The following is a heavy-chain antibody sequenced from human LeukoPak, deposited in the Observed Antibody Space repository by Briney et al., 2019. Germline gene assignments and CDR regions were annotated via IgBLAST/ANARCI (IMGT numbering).Heavy chain of an antibody. CDR3: ARLSKGFDP. CDR2: IYYSGIT. D-gene: IGHD4-11*01. V-gene: IGHV4-39*01. Sequence: SETLSLTCTVSGGSISSSPYYWGWIRQPPGKVLEWIGSIYYSGITYYNPSLKSRVTISVDTSKNQFSLRLSSVTAADTAVYYCARLSKGFDPWGQGTLVTVSS. J-gene: IGHJ5*02. CDR1: GGSISSSPYY.